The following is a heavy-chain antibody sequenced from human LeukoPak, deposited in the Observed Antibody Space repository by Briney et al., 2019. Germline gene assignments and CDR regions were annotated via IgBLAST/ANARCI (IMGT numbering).Heavy chain of an antibody. Sequence: PGGSLRLSCEASGFTFSSFAMAWVRQAPGKGLEWVSGISGSGSSTYHADSVKGRFTISRDNSKNTVNLQMNSLRAEDTAVYYCAKDLWVYLGYYDDPVAHGSNFDYWGQGTLVTVSS. CDR2: ISGSGSST. CDR3: AKDLWVYLGYYDDPVAHGSNFDY. D-gene: IGHD3-22*01. V-gene: IGHV3-23*01. J-gene: IGHJ4*02. CDR1: GFTFSSFA.